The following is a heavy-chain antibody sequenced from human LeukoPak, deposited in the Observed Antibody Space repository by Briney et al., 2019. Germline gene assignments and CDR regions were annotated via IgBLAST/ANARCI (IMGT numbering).Heavy chain of an antibody. CDR1: GGSISSYY. CDR2: IYDSGST. D-gene: IGHD6-19*01. J-gene: IGHJ4*02. V-gene: IGHV4-59*01. CDR3: ARELSSGWYYFDY. Sequence: SETLSLTCTVSGGSISSYYWSWIRQPPGKGLEWIGYIYDSGSTNYNPSLKSRVSISVDTSKNQFSLKLSSVTAADTAVYYCARELSSGWYYFDYWGQGTLVTFSS.